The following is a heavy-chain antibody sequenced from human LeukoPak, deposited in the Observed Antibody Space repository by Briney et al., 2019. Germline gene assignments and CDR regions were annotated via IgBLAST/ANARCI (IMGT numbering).Heavy chain of an antibody. Sequence: ASVKVSCKASGYTFTGYYMHWVRQAPGQGLEWMGWINPNSGGTNYAQKFQGRVTMTMDTSISTAYMELSRLRSDDTAVYYCARDRARWGSKTFGYWGQGTLVTLSS. CDR1: GYTFTGYY. J-gene: IGHJ4*02. V-gene: IGHV1-2*02. CDR2: INPNSGGT. CDR3: ARDRARWGSKTFGY. D-gene: IGHD3-16*01.